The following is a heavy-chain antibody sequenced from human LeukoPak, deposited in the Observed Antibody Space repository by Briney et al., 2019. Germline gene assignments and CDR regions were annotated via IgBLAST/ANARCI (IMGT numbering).Heavy chain of an antibody. CDR3: AKANLLILYYFDY. V-gene: IGHV3-30*18. CDR2: ISYDGSNK. D-gene: IGHD2-8*01. J-gene: IGHJ4*02. CDR1: GFTFSSYG. Sequence: GGSLRLSCAASGFTFSSYGMHWVRQAPGKGLEWVAVISYDGSNKYYADSVKGRFTISRDNSKNTLYLQMNSLRAEDTAVYYCAKANLLILYYFDYWGQGTLVTVSS.